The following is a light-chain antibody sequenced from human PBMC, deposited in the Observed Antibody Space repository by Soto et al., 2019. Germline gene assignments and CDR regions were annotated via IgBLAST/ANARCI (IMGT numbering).Light chain of an antibody. CDR3: QSYDSSLSVWV. J-gene: IGLJ3*02. CDR1: SGNIGAGYD. CDR2: GNS. Sequence: QSVLTQPPSMSGAPGQRVTISCTGSSGNIGAGYDVHWYQQLPGTAPKLLIYGNSNRPSGVPDRFSGSKSGTSASLAITGLQAEDEADYYCQSYDSSLSVWVFGGGTKLTVL. V-gene: IGLV1-40*01.